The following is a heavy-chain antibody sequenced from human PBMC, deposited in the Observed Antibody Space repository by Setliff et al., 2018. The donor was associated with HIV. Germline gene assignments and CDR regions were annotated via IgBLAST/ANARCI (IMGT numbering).Heavy chain of an antibody. J-gene: IGHJ4*02. CDR2: IYHSGST. CDR1: GGSISSSNW. Sequence: PSETLSLTCAVSGGSISSSNWWSWVRQPPGKGLEWIGEIYHSGSTNYNPSLKSRVTISVDKSKNQFSLKLSSVTAADTAVYYCARSTLLNYDILTGYYNGRYYFDYWGQGTLVTVSS. D-gene: IGHD3-9*01. CDR3: ARSTLLNYDILTGYYNGRYYFDY. V-gene: IGHV4-4*02.